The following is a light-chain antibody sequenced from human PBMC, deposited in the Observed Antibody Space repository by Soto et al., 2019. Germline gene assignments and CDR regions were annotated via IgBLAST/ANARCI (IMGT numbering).Light chain of an antibody. V-gene: IGKV1-12*01. CDR1: QGLVNW. CDR3: QQTSSFPLP. CDR2: AAS. Sequence: DLQVTQSPSSVSASVGDRVTITCRASQGLVNWLAWYQQKPGKAPKLLIYAASSFQSGVPSRFSGSGYGTDFTLTISSLQPEDFATYYYQQTSSFPLPVGGGTKVEIK. J-gene: IGKJ4*01.